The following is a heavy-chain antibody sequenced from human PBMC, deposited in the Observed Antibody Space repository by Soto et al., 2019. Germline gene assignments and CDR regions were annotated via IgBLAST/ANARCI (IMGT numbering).Heavy chain of an antibody. CDR3: ARASGGDYTSDY. CDR1: GFTFSSYG. D-gene: IGHD4-17*01. V-gene: IGHV3-33*01. Sequence: GGSLRLSCAASGFTFSSYGMHWVRQAPGKGLEWVAVIWYDGSNKYYADSVKGRFTISRDNSKNTLYLQMNSLRAEDTAVYYCARASGGDYTSDYWGQGTLVTVSS. CDR2: IWYDGSNK. J-gene: IGHJ4*02.